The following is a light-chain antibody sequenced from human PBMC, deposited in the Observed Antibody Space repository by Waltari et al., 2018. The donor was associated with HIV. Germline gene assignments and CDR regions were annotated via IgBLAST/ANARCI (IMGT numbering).Light chain of an antibody. CDR1: SSNIGNNY. J-gene: IGLJ2*01. Sequence: CSGSSSNIGNNYVSWYQQLPGTAPKLLIYDNNKRPSGIPDRFSGSKSGTSATLGITGLQTGDEADYYCGTWDSSLSAGGVFGGGTKLTVL. CDR3: GTWDSSLSAGGV. V-gene: IGLV1-51*01. CDR2: DNN.